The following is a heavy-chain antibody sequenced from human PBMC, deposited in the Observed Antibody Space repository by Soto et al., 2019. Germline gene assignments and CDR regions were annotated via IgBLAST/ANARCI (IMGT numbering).Heavy chain of an antibody. CDR1: GYTFSITY. V-gene: IGHV1-46*01. J-gene: IGHJ6*02. CDR3: ARGYCRGGNCYNGLDV. D-gene: IGHD2-15*01. CDR2: VYPSGGGT. Sequence: QVQLVQSGAEVRKPGASVRVSCKAAGYTFSITYLHWLRQAPGQGLEWLGLVYPSGGGTNYKESFKGRLNITRDTSTSTVYMDLSRLTSEDTAIYYCARGYCRGGNCYNGLDVCGQGTTVTVSS.